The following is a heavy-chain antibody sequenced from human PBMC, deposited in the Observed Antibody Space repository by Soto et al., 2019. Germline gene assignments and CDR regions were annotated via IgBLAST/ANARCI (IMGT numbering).Heavy chain of an antibody. CDR2: IIPIFGTA. CDR3: ARALANVLGTYYYYYYGMDV. V-gene: IGHV1-69*06. Sequence: SVKVSCKASGGTFSSYAISWVRQAPGQGLEWMGGIIPIFGTANYAQKFQGRVAITADKSTSTAYMELSSLRSEDTAVYYCARALANVLGTYYYYYYGMDVWGQGTTVTVSS. D-gene: IGHD2-8*01. J-gene: IGHJ6*02. CDR1: GGTFSSYA.